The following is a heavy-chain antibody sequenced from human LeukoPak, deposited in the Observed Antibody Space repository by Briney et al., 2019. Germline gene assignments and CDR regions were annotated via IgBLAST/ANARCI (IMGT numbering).Heavy chain of an antibody. CDR3: TRGVGATQEPFDY. CDR1: GFTFSSSW. Sequence: GGSLRLSCAASGFTFSSSWMHWVRQAPGKGLVWVSRINSDGSSTSYADSVKGRFAISRDNAKNTLYLQMNSLRAEDTAVYYCTRGVGATQEPFDYWGQGTLVTVSS. V-gene: IGHV3-74*01. D-gene: IGHD1-26*01. CDR2: INSDGSST. J-gene: IGHJ4*02.